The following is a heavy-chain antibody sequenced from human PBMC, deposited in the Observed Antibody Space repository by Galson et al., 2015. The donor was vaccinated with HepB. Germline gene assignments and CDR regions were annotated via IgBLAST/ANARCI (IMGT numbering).Heavy chain of an antibody. CDR3: ARVYGREQWLVIGINWFDP. CDR1: GYSISSGYY. J-gene: IGHJ5*02. D-gene: IGHD6-19*01. Sequence: SETLSLTCTVSGYSISSGYYWGWIRQPPGKGLEWIGSIYHSGSTYYNPSLKSRVTISVDTSKNQFSLKLSSVTAADTAVYYCARVYGREQWLVIGINWFDPWGQGTLVTVSS. V-gene: IGHV4-38-2*02. CDR2: IYHSGST.